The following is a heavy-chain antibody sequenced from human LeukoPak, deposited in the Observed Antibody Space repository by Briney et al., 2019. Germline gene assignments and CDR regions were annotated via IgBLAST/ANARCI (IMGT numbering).Heavy chain of an antibody. CDR3: ATGSSRYYYYMDV. J-gene: IGHJ6*03. D-gene: IGHD3-10*01. V-gene: IGHV4-39*05. Sequence: PSETPSLTCTVSGGSISSSSYYWGWIRQPPGKGLEWIGSIYFSGNTYYNPSLKSRVTISVDTSKNQFSLKLSSVTAADTAVYYCATGSSRYYYYMDVWGKGTTVTVSS. CDR2: IYFSGNT. CDR1: GGSISSSSYY.